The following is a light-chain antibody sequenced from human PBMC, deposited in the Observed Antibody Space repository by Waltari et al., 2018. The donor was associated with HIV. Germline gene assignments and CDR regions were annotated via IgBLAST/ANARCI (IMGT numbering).Light chain of an antibody. V-gene: IGLV4-60*03. CDR1: SGHSSYI. CDR3: ETWDSDIRV. J-gene: IGLJ2*01. Sequence: QPVLTQSSSASASLESSVKLTCTLSSGHSSYIIAWHQLQPGKAPRYLMKVEGSGSFNKGSGVPDRFSGSSSGADRYLTISNLQSEDEADYYCETWDSDIRVFGGGTKLTVL. CDR2: VEGSGSF.